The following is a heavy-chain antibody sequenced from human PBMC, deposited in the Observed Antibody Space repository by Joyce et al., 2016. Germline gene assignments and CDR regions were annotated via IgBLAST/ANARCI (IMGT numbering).Heavy chain of an antibody. CDR2: INSDDSRI. CDR1: GIIFSNKE. V-gene: IGHV3-48*03. Sequence: EVQLVESGGGLVQPGGSLRLCCAASGIIFSNKEMNWVRQAPGKGLEWVSSINSDDSRIHYADSVRGRFTISRDNARNSLYLEMNSLRVEDTAIYYCTTPSCANWGQGSLVTVSS. J-gene: IGHJ4*02. D-gene: IGHD2-2*01. CDR3: TTPSCAN.